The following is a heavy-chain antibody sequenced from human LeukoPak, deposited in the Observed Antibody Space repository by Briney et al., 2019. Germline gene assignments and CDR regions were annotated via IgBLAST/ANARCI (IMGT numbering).Heavy chain of an antibody. CDR3: ASSGQWLVEDY. J-gene: IGHJ4*02. Sequence: ASVKVSCMASGYTFTVYFMHWVRQAPGQGLEWMGCINPNSGGPNYAQKFQGRVTMTRDTSISTAYMELSRLRSDDTAVYYCASSGQWLVEDYWGQGTLVTVSS. CDR2: INPNSGGP. CDR1: GYTFTVYF. V-gene: IGHV1-2*02. D-gene: IGHD6-19*01.